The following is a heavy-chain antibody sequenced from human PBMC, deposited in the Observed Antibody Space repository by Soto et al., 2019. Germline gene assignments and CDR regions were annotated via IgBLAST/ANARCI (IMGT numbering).Heavy chain of an antibody. J-gene: IGHJ4*02. D-gene: IGHD1-26*01. Sequence: SVKVSCKASGGTFSSYAISGVRQAPGQGLEWMGGIIPIFGTANYAQKFQGRVTITADESTSTAYMELRSLRSDDTAVYYCARSIVGATTHWGQGTLVTVSS. CDR1: GGTFSSYA. CDR3: ARSIVGATTH. V-gene: IGHV1-69*13. CDR2: IIPIFGTA.